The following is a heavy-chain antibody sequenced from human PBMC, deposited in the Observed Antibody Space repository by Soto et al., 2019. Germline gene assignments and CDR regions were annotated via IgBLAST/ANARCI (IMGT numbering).Heavy chain of an antibody. D-gene: IGHD6-19*01. Sequence: PGGSLRLSCAASGFTFSSYAMSWVRQAPGKGLEWVSAISGSGGSTYYADSVKGRFTISRDNSKNTLYLQMNSLRAEDTAVYYCAKTYSSGWKQSNPDYFDYWGQGTLVTVSS. V-gene: IGHV3-23*01. J-gene: IGHJ4*02. CDR3: AKTYSSGWKQSNPDYFDY. CDR1: GFTFSSYA. CDR2: ISGSGGST.